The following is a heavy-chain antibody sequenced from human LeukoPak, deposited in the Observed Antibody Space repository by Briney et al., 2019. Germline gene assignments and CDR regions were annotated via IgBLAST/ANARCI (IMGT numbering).Heavy chain of an antibody. CDR2: ISGSGGST. V-gene: IGHV3-23*01. D-gene: IGHD3-22*01. J-gene: IGHJ4*02. CDR1: GFTFSSYA. Sequence: GGSLRLSCAASGFTFSSYAMSWVRQAPGKGLEWVSAISGSGGSTYYADSVKGRFTISRDNSKNTLYLQMNSLRAEDTAVYYCARGRLYYYDSSGYTFWGQGTLVTVSS. CDR3: ARGRLYYYDSSGYTF.